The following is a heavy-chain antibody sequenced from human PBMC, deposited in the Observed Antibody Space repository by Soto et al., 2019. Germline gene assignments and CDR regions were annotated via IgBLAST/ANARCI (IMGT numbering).Heavy chain of an antibody. V-gene: IGHV3-7*01. Sequence: GGSLRLSCAASALTFRNNWMSWVRQAPGKGLEWVANINQDGSEKSYVDSVKGRFTISRDRAKNSVYLHLSSLRAGDTAVYFCARGSGSSYFDFWGQGTLVTVS. D-gene: IGHD3-10*01. CDR3: ARGSGSSYFDF. J-gene: IGHJ4*02. CDR1: ALTFRNNW. CDR2: INQDGSEK.